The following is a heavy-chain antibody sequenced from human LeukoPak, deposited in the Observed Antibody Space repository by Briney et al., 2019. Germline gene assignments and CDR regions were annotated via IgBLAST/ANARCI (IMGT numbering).Heavy chain of an antibody. V-gene: IGHV1-8*01. J-gene: IGHJ4*02. Sequence: GASVKVSCKASGYTFTSYDINWVRQATGQGLEWMGWMNPNSGNTGYAQKFQGRVTMTRNTSISTAYMELSSLRSEDTAVYYCARWPRWNRLVITRMVDKRRYYFDYWGQGTLVTVSS. CDR1: GYTFTSYD. CDR3: ARWPRWNRLVITRMVDKRRYYFDY. D-gene: IGHD3-9*01. CDR2: MNPNSGNT.